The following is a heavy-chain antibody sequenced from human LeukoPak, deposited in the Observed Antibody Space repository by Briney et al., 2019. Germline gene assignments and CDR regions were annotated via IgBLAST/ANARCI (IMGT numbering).Heavy chain of an antibody. CDR2: IHHTGST. CDR3: ARGLDKTFWYFDL. V-gene: IGHV4-34*01. J-gene: IGHJ2*01. CDR1: GGSISYYY. D-gene: IGHD3-9*01. Sequence: PSETLSLTCTVSGGSISYYYWTWIRQPPGKGLEWIGEIHHTGSTTSNPSLKSRVSLSLDTSKNQLSLRLISVTAADTGLYFCARGLDKTFWYFDLWGRGTLVTVSS.